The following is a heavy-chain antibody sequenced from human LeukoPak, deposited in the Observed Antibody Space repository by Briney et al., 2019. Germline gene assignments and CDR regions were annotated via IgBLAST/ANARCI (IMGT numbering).Heavy chain of an antibody. CDR3: AREGYYDSSGYYPRTNAFDY. J-gene: IGHJ4*02. CDR2: MSSSGSTI. D-gene: IGHD3-22*01. CDR1: GFTFSSYE. V-gene: IGHV3-48*03. Sequence: GGSLRLSCAASGFTFSSYEMNWVRQAPGKGLEWVSYMSSSGSTIYYADSVKGRFTISRDNAKNSLYLQMNSLRAEDTAVYYCAREGYYDSSGYYPRTNAFDYWGQGTLVTVSS.